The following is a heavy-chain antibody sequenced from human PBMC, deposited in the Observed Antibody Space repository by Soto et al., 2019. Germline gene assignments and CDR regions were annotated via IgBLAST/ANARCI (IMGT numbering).Heavy chain of an antibody. J-gene: IGHJ4*02. D-gene: IGHD3-9*01. CDR3: AKDGSLGMQGFDWPKFYFDY. CDR2: ISGSDDTT. Sequence: GGSLRLSCAASGFTFSSYAMSWVRQAPGKGLEWVSGISGSDDTTYYADSVKGRFTISRDNSKNTLYLQMNSLRAEDTAVYYCAKDGSLGMQGFDWPKFYFDYWGQGTLVTVSS. V-gene: IGHV3-23*01. CDR1: GFTFSSYA.